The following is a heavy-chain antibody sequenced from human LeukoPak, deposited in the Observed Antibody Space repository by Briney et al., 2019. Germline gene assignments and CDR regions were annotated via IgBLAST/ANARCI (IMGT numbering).Heavy chain of an antibody. CDR2: ISYSGST. CDR1: GGSISSFY. V-gene: IGHV4-59*01. J-gene: IGHJ4*02. D-gene: IGHD5-24*01. CDR3: ARDQMATMLYY. Sequence: PSETLSLTCTVSGGSISSFYWSWIRQPPGKGLEWIGYISYSGSTNYNPSLKSRVSISVDTSKNQFTLKLNSVTAADTAVYYCARDQMATMLYYWGQGTLVTVSS.